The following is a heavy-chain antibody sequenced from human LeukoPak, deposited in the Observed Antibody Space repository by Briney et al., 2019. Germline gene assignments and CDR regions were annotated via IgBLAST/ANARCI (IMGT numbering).Heavy chain of an antibody. CDR1: GLTFSSYE. V-gene: IGHV3-48*03. J-gene: IGHJ4*02. D-gene: IGHD5-12*01. CDR3: ASRRGYDPYYFDY. Sequence: PGGSLRLSCAASGLTFSSYEMNWVRQAPGKGLEWVSHISSSGSTIYYADSVKGRFTISRDNAKNSLYLQMNSLRAEDTAVYYCASRRGYDPYYFDYWGQGTLVTVSS. CDR2: ISSSGSTI.